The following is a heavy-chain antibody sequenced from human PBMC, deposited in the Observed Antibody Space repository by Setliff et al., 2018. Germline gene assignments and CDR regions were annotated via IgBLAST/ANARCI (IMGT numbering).Heavy chain of an antibody. Sequence: PSETLSLTCAVSGGSISSSNWWSWVRQPPGKGLEWIGEIYHSGSTNYNPSLKSRVTISVDKSKNQFSLKLSSVTAADTAMYYCARILGYCSGGSCYVPYWGQGTLVTVSS. CDR2: IYHSGST. J-gene: IGHJ4*02. CDR1: GGSISSSNW. V-gene: IGHV4-4*02. CDR3: ARILGYCSGGSCYVPY. D-gene: IGHD2-15*01.